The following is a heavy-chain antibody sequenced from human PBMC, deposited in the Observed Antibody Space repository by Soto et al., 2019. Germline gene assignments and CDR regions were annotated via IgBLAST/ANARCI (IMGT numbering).Heavy chain of an antibody. CDR3: AKGSDFDF. Sequence: GGSLRLSCAASGFTFSTYGMCWVRQAPGKGPEWVALISGSFGGTYYADSVKGRFTISRDNSRNTLYLQMNSLRVEDTAVYYCAKGSDFDFWGQGTPVTVSS. CDR1: GFTFSTYG. J-gene: IGHJ4*02. V-gene: IGHV3-23*01. CDR2: ISGSFGGT.